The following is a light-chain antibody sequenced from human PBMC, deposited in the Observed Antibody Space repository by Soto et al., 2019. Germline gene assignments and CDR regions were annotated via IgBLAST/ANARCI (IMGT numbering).Light chain of an antibody. J-gene: IGLJ3*02. Sequence: QSALTQPASVSGSPGQSITISCSGTSSDFGGYNVVSWYQQHPGKAPKLIIYEGTKRPSGVSNRFSGSKSGNAASLTISGLQPEDEDDYYCCSYSYTSTFWVVFGGGTKLTVL. CDR2: EGT. CDR1: SSDFGGYNV. V-gene: IGLV2-23*03. CDR3: CSYSYTSTFWVV.